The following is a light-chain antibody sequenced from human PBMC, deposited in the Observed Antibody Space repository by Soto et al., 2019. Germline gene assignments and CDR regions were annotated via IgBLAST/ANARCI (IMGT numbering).Light chain of an antibody. V-gene: IGKV3-15*01. Sequence: EIVMTQSPATLSVSPGERVTLSCRASESVGSNLAWYHQKPGQAPRLLIYGASTRATDIPARFSGSGSGTEFTLTISSLQSEDFAVYFCQQFKKWPLTFGGGTKVDIK. J-gene: IGKJ4*01. CDR1: ESVGSN. CDR2: GAS. CDR3: QQFKKWPLT.